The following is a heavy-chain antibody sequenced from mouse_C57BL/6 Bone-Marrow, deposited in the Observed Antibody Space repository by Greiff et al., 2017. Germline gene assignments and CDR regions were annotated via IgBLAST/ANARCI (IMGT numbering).Heavy chain of an antibody. CDR1: GFTFSSYA. CDR3: ARDLYSGSNGYAMDY. D-gene: IGHD1-1*01. Sequence: EVQVVESGGGLVKPGGSLKLSCAASGFTFSSYAMSWVRQTPEKRLEWVATISDGGSYTSYPDNVKGRFTISRDKAKNNLYLQMSHLKSEDTAMYYCARDLYSGSNGYAMDYWGQGTSVTVSS. V-gene: IGHV5-4*01. J-gene: IGHJ4*01. CDR2: ISDGGSYT.